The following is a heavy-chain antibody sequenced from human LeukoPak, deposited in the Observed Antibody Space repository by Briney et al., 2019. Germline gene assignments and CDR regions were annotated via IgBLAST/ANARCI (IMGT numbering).Heavy chain of an antibody. J-gene: IGHJ4*02. CDR1: GGSFSGHY. Sequence: SETLSLTCSVYGGSFSGHYWTWIRQPPGKGLEWIGEINHSGSTNYNPSLKSRVTISVDTSKKQFSLKLSSVTAADTAVYFCSRGLDSRKLGYWGQGTLVTVSS. D-gene: IGHD3-22*01. CDR3: SRGLDSRKLGY. V-gene: IGHV4-34*01. CDR2: INHSGST.